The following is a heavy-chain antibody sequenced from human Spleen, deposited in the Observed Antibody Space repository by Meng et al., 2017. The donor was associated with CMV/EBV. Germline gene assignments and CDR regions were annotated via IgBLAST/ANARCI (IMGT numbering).Heavy chain of an antibody. J-gene: IGHJ4*02. CDR1: FTFSSYA. CDR2: ISGSGGST. CDR3: AKWEYSSSSPSYYFDY. D-gene: IGHD6-6*01. V-gene: IGHV3-23*01. Sequence: FTFSSYAMSWVRQAPGKGLEWVSAISGSGGSTYYADSVKGRFTISRDNSKNTLYLQMNSLRAEDTAVYYCAKWEYSSSSPSYYFDYWGQGTLVTVSS.